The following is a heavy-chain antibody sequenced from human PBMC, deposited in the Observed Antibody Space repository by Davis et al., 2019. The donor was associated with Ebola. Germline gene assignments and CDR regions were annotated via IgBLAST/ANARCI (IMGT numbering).Heavy chain of an antibody. D-gene: IGHD2-2*01. J-gene: IGHJ6*02. V-gene: IGHV1-69*04. CDR2: IIPILGIA. Sequence: AASVKVSCKASGGTFSYYAISWVRQAPGQGLEWMGRIIPILGIANYAQKFQGRVTITADKSTSTAYMELSSLRSEDTAVYYCARFKDIVVVGEKTPNYGMDVWGQGTTVTVSS. CDR3: ARFKDIVVVGEKTPNYGMDV. CDR1: GGTFSYYA.